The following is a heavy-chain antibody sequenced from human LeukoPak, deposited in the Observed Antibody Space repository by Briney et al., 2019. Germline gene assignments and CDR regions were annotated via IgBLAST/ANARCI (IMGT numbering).Heavy chain of an antibody. CDR2: ISSSSSTI. CDR3: ARPTDYDSLDY. J-gene: IGHJ4*02. CDR1: GFNFRAYW. D-gene: IGHD3-16*01. V-gene: IGHV3-48*01. Sequence: GGSLRLSCTTSGFNFRAYWMAWVRQAPGKGLEWVSYISSSSSTIYYADSVKGRFTISRDNAKNSLYLQMNSLRAEDTAVYYCARPTDYDSLDYWGQGTLVTVSS.